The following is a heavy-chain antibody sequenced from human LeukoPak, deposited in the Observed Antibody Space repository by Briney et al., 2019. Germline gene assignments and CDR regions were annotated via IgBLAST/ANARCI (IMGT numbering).Heavy chain of an antibody. D-gene: IGHD2-15*01. V-gene: IGHV1-18*01. Sequence: ASVKVSCKASGYTFTRYGITWVRQAPGQGLEWMGWISAYNGNTNYAQKFQGRLTVTTVTSTNTAYMELRSLRPDDTAVYYCARDFFHGHCSGLTCFLLDSWGQGSLVTVSS. J-gene: IGHJ4*02. CDR2: ISAYNGNT. CDR1: GYTFTRYG. CDR3: ARDFFHGHCSGLTCFLLDS.